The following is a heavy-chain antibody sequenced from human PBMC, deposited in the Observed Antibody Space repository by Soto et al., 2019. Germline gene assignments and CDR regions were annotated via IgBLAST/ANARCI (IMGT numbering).Heavy chain of an antibody. CDR2: IYYSGST. D-gene: IGHD3-9*01. Sequence: QVQLQESGPGLVKPSQTLSLTCTVSGGSISSGGYYWSWIRQHPGKGLEWIGYIYYSGSTYYNPSLKSRVTISVDTSKNQFSLKLSSVTAAETAVYYCARDQINYDILTGYYTGWFDPWGQGTLVTVSS. J-gene: IGHJ5*02. CDR1: GGSISSGGYY. CDR3: ARDQINYDILTGYYTGWFDP. V-gene: IGHV4-31*03.